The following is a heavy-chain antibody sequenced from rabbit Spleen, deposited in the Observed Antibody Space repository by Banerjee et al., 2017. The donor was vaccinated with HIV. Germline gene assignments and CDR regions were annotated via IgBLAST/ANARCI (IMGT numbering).Heavy chain of an antibody. CDR1: GFSFSSRYY. J-gene: IGHJ4*01. V-gene: IGHV1S40*01. Sequence: QSLEESGGDLVKPGASLTLTCTASGFSFSSRYYMCWVRQAPGKGLEWIACIASGSSGDIYYASWAKGRFTISKTSSTTVTLQMTSLTAADTATYFCAKSYGGLGDVYFNLWGPGTLVTVS. D-gene: IGHD2-1*01. CDR3: AKSYGGLGDVYFNL. CDR2: IASGSSGDI.